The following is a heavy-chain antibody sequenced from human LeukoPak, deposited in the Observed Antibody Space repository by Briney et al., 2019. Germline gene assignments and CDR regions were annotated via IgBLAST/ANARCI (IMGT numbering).Heavy chain of an antibody. CDR3: ANYGDYVAKY. CDR2: IYYSGRT. Sequence: SETLSLTCTVSGGSISSYHWTWIRQPPGKGLEWIGYIYYSGRTNYNPSLKSRVTMSIDTSKNQFSLKLSSVTAADTAIYYCANYGDYVAKYWGQGTLVTVSS. D-gene: IGHD4-17*01. V-gene: IGHV4-59*01. CDR1: GGSISSYH. J-gene: IGHJ4*02.